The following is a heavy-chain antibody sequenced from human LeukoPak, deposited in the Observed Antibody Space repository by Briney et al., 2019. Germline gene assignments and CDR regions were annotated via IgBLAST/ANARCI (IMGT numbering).Heavy chain of an antibody. CDR2: INANSGTT. Sequence: PGGSLRLSCTASGFAFSVYAMSWLRQPPGKGLEWVSTINANSGTTSYADSVKGRFTVSRDNSKNTEYLQMNSLRAEDTAIYYCAKDDDDGDHVVVDHWGQGTLVTVSS. J-gene: IGHJ4*02. CDR3: AKDDDDGDHVVVDH. V-gene: IGHV3-23*01. D-gene: IGHD4-17*01. CDR1: GFAFSVYA.